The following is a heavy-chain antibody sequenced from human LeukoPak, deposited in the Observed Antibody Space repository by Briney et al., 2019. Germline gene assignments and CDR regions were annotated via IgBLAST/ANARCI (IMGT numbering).Heavy chain of an antibody. CDR2: ISGSGGST. CDR3: AKRNYYDSSGYYVVSPPAFDI. Sequence: GGSLRLSCAASGFTFSSYAMSWVRQAPGKGLEWVSAISGSGGSTYYADSVKGRFTISRDNSKNTLYLQMNSLRAEDTAVYYCAKRNYYDSSGYYVVSPPAFDIWGQGTMVTVSS. CDR1: GFTFSSYA. V-gene: IGHV3-23*01. J-gene: IGHJ3*02. D-gene: IGHD3-22*01.